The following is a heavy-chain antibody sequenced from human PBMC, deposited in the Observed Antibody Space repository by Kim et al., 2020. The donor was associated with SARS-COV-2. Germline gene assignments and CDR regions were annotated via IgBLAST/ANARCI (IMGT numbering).Heavy chain of an antibody. J-gene: IGHJ4*02. Sequence: GGSLRLSCAASGFTFSSYSMNWVRQAPGKGLEWVSYISSSSSTIYYADSVKGRFTISRDNAKNSLYLQMNSLRAEDTAVYYCAREPEGGSSWYPPFDYWGQGTLVTVSS. CDR2: ISSSSSTI. CDR1: GFTFSSYS. D-gene: IGHD6-13*01. V-gene: IGHV3-48*04. CDR3: AREPEGGSSWYPPFDY.